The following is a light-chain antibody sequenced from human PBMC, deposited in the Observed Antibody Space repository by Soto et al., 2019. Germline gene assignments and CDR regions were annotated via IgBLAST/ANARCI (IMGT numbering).Light chain of an antibody. V-gene: IGKV3-20*01. Sequence: EIVLTQSPATLSLSPGETATLSCSASQTVIHSDLAWHQQKPGQAPRLLVYGASSRATGIPDRFSGSGSGTDFTLTISRLEPEDFAVYYCQQYSSYPLTFGGGTKVDI. CDR2: GAS. CDR3: QQYSSYPLT. CDR1: QTVIHSD. J-gene: IGKJ4*01.